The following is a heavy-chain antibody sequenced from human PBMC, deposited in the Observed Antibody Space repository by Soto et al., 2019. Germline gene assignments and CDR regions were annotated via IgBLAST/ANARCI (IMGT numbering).Heavy chain of an antibody. D-gene: IGHD3-3*01. CDR1: GFTFSVDA. CDR2: ISNRGDYT. CDR3: AKGLRCGDI. V-gene: IGHV3-23*01. J-gene: IGHJ6*02. Sequence: EVQLLESGGGLVQPGGSLRLSCVASGFTFSVDAMSWVRQTPGKGLEWVSGISNRGDYTYYAHSVKGRFTVSRDNSKDTLYLQMNSLRVEDTAIYYCAKGLRCGDIWGQGTTVTVSS.